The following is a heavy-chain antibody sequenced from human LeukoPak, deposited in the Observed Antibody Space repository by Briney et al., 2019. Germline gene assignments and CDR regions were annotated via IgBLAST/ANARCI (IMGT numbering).Heavy chain of an antibody. Sequence: SETLSLTCTVSGGSISPYFWSWIRQPPGKGLEWIGYIYYTGSTSYNPSLKSRVTISADTSKNQFSLKLRSVTAADTAVYYCARHYPNHRYDSSGYYYGGFDYWGKGTPVTVSS. CDR3: ARHYPNHRYDSSGYYYGGFDY. D-gene: IGHD3-22*01. V-gene: IGHV4-59*08. J-gene: IGHJ4*02. CDR1: GGSISPYF. CDR2: IYYTGST.